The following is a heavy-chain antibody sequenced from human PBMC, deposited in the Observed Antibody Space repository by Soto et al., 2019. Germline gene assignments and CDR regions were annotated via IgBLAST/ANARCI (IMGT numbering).Heavy chain of an antibody. CDR1: GFTFSNAW. Sequence: GGSLRLSCAASGFTFSNAWMSWVRQAPGMGLEWVGHIKSQRDGGTTDYAAPVKGRFTVSRDDSENTLYLQMNSLQTEDTAVYYCTTGLHPRRDGYNYVFDYWGQGTLVTGSS. V-gene: IGHV3-15*01. CDR3: TTGLHPRRDGYNYVFDY. D-gene: IGHD5-12*01. J-gene: IGHJ4*02. CDR2: IKSQRDGGTT.